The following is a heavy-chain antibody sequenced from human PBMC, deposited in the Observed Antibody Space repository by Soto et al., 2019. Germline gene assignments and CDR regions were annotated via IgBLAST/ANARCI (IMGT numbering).Heavy chain of an antibody. D-gene: IGHD2-2*01. J-gene: IGHJ6*02. CDR2: IDPSDSYT. V-gene: IGHV5-10-1*01. CDR1: GYSFTSYW. CDR3: ERTIGYCSSTSCYFGYYYDGRDV. Sequence: WESLKISCKGSGYSFTSYWISWVRQMPGKGLEWMGRIDPSDSYTNYSPSFQGHVTISADKSISTAYLQWSSLKASDTAMYYCERTIGYCSSTSCYFGYYYDGRDVWGQGTTVT.